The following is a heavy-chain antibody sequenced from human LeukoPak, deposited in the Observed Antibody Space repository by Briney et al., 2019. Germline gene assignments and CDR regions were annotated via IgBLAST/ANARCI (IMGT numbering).Heavy chain of an antibody. CDR3: ARDWGYYYDSSGYPGAFDI. CDR2: ISGSGGST. V-gene: IGHV3-23*01. Sequence: SGGSLRLSCAASGFTFSSYAMSWVRQAPGKGLEWVSAISGSGGSTYYADSVKGRFTISRDNAKNSLYLQMNSLRAEDTAVYYCARDWGYYYDSSGYPGAFDIWGQGTMVTVSS. D-gene: IGHD3-22*01. J-gene: IGHJ3*02. CDR1: GFTFSSYA.